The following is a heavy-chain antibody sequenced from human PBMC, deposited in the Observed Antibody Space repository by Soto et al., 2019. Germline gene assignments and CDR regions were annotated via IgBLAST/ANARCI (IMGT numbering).Heavy chain of an antibody. CDR1: GGSFSGYY. V-gene: IGHV4-34*01. Sequence: QVQLQQWGAGLLKPSETLSLTCAVYGGSFSGYYWSWIRQPPGKGLEWIGEINHSGSTNYNPSLKSRLTISVDTSKNQFSLKLSSVTAADTAVYYCARAQYSSSWYPNYGMDVWGQGTTVTVSS. CDR3: ARAQYSSSWYPNYGMDV. CDR2: INHSGST. D-gene: IGHD6-13*01. J-gene: IGHJ6*02.